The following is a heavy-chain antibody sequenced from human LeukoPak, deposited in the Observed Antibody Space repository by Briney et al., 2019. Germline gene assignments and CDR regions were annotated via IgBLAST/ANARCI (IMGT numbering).Heavy chain of an antibody. D-gene: IGHD2-21*02. Sequence: GGSLRLSCAASGFTVSSNYMSWVRQAPGKGLEWVSVIYSGGSTYYADSVKGRFTISRDNSKNTLYLQMNSLRAEDTAVYYCARGEAYCGGDCYLDYWGQGTLVTVSS. CDR1: GFTVSSNY. J-gene: IGHJ4*02. CDR3: ARGEAYCGGDCYLDY. CDR2: IYSGGST. V-gene: IGHV3-66*01.